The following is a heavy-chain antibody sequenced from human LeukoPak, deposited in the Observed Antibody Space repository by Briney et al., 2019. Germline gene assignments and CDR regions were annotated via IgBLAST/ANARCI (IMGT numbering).Heavy chain of an antibody. Sequence: ASVKVPCKASGYTFTSYYMHWVRQAPGQGLEWMGIINPSGGSTSYAQKFQGRVTMTRDTSTSTVYMELSSLRSEDTAVYYCARALVVGDATRKYYYYMDVWGKGTTVTVPS. CDR3: ARALVVGDATRKYYYYMDV. CDR1: GYTFTSYY. V-gene: IGHV1-46*01. CDR2: INPSGGST. J-gene: IGHJ6*03. D-gene: IGHD2-2*01.